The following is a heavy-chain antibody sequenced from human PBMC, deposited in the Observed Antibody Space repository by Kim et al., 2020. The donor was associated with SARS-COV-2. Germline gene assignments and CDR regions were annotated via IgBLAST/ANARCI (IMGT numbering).Heavy chain of an antibody. D-gene: IGHD6-6*01. CDR2: INHSGST. CDR3: ARGLGYSSSFSPTRYYYY. J-gene: IGHJ6*01. V-gene: IGHV4-34*01. Sequence: SETLSLTCAVYGGSFSGYYWSWIRQPPGKGLEWIGEINHSGSTNYNPSLKSRVTISVDTSKNQFSLKLSSVTAADTAVYYCARGLGYSSSFSPTRYYYY. CDR1: GGSFSGYY.